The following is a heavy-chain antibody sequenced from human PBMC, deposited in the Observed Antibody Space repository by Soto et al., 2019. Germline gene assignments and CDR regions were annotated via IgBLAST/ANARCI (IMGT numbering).Heavy chain of an antibody. CDR3: ARDISGSYYGLDV. CDR1: GGSISGYY. Sequence: KSSETLSLTCGVYGGSISGYYWSWIRHSPGKGLEWIGEINHSGRTKYFPSLKSRVTMSLDTAKNQFSLKLTSVTAADTAVYYCARDISGSYYGLDVWGQGTTVTVSS. D-gene: IGHD3-3*02. V-gene: IGHV4-34*01. CDR2: INHSGRT. J-gene: IGHJ6*02.